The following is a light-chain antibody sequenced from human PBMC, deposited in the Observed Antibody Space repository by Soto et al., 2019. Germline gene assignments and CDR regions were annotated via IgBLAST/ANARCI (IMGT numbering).Light chain of an antibody. CDR3: RQGTHWPRI. J-gene: IGKJ3*01. CDR2: KVS. Sequence: DVVMTQSPLSLPVTLGQPASISCRSSQSLVYSDGNTFLSWFHQRPGQSPRRLIYKVSNRDSGIPDRFSGSGSGADFTLKISRVEGEDVGVYYCRQGTHWPRIFGRGTKVDIK. V-gene: IGKV2-30*01. CDR1: QSLVYSDGNTF.